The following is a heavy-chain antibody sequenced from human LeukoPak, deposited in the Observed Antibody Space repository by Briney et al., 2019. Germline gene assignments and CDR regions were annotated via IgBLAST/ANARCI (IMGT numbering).Heavy chain of an antibody. CDR1: GYSFTSYW. Sequence: GESLKISCKGSGYSFTSYWIGWVRRMPGKGLEWMGIIYPGDSDTRYSPSFQGQVTISADKSISTAYLQWSSLKASDTAMYYCARRSDYYYDSSGYFPGAFDIWGQGTMVTVSS. V-gene: IGHV5-51*01. D-gene: IGHD3-22*01. J-gene: IGHJ3*02. CDR2: IYPGDSDT. CDR3: ARRSDYYYDSSGYFPGAFDI.